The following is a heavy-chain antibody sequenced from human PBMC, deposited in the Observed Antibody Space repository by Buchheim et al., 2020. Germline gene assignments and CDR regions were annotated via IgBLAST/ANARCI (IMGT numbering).Heavy chain of an antibody. CDR2: ISYDGSNK. J-gene: IGHJ4*02. CDR1: GFTFSSYA. V-gene: IGHV3-30*04. Sequence: QVQLVESGGGVVQPGRSLRLSCAASGFTFSSYAMHWVRQAPGKGLEWVAVISYDGSNKYYADSVKGRFTISRDNSKNTLYLQMNSLRAEDTAVYYCARASHGVVVVIVRVIDYWGQGTL. CDR3: ARASHGVVVVIVRVIDY. D-gene: IGHD3-22*01.